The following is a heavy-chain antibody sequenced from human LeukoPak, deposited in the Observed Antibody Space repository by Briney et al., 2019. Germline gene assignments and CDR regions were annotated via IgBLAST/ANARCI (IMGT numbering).Heavy chain of an antibody. CDR3: ARVPGYCSGGSCYTNDWFDP. Sequence: SVKVSCKASGYTFTSYAISWVRQAPGQGLEWMGGIIPIFGTANYAQKFQGRVTITADKSTSTAYMELSSLRSEDTAVYYCARVPGYCSGGSCYTNDWFDPWGQGTLVTVSS. CDR1: GYTFTSYA. V-gene: IGHV1-69*06. CDR2: IIPIFGTA. D-gene: IGHD2-15*01. J-gene: IGHJ5*02.